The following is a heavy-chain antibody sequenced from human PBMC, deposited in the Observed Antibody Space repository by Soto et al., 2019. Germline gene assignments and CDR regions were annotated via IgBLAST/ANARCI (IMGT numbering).Heavy chain of an antibody. J-gene: IGHJ4*02. V-gene: IGHV3-23*01. CDR2: ISVSGDST. Sequence: EVQLLESGGGLVQPGGSLRLSCAASGFTFSSYAMSWVRQAPGKGLEWVSGISVSGDSTYYAGSVKGRFTISRDNSKSTLYLQMNSLRAEDTAVYYCAKIFRYGDPECWGQGALVTVSS. CDR1: GFTFSSYA. D-gene: IGHD2-21*02. CDR3: AKIFRYGDPEC.